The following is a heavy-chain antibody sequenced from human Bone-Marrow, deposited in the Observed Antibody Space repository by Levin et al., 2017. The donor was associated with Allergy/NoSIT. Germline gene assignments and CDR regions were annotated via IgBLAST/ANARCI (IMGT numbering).Heavy chain of an antibody. CDR1: GGSFSGYY. J-gene: IGHJ5*02. CDR3: ARLYCSGGSCYSSVRWFDP. CDR2: INHSGST. D-gene: IGHD2-15*01. Sequence: SETLSLTCAVYGGSFSGYYWSWIRQPPGKGLEWIGEINHSGSTNYNPSLKSRVTISVDTSKNQFSLKLSSVTAADTAVYYCARLYCSGGSCYSSVRWFDPWGQGTLVTVSS. V-gene: IGHV4-34*01.